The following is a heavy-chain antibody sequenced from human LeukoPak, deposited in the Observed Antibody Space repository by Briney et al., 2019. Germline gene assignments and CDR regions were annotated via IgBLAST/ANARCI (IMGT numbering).Heavy chain of an antibody. V-gene: IGHV4-34*01. Sequence: PSETLSLTCAVYGGSFSGYYWSWIRQPPGKGLEWIGEINHSGSTNYNPSLKSRVTISVDTSKNQFSLKLSSVTAADTAVYYCARGHNFDFWSGTFKFDYWGQGTLVTVSS. CDR3: ARGHNFDFWSGTFKFDY. CDR2: INHSGST. CDR1: GGSFSGYY. J-gene: IGHJ4*02. D-gene: IGHD3-3*01.